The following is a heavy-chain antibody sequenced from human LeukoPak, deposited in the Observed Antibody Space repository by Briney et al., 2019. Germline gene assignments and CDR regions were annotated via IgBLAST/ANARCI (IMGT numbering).Heavy chain of an antibody. CDR1: GYSFTSNG. V-gene: IGHV1-18*01. CDR3: ARDRQWVDLVSEGYFDY. Sequence: GASVKVSCKASGYSFTSNGISWVRQAPGQGLEWMGWISDYNGNTNYAQKFQDRVTMTTDTSTSTAYMELRSLRSDDTAVYYCARDRQWVDLVSEGYFDYWGQGTLVTVSS. CDR2: ISDYNGNT. J-gene: IGHJ4*02. D-gene: IGHD5/OR15-5a*01.